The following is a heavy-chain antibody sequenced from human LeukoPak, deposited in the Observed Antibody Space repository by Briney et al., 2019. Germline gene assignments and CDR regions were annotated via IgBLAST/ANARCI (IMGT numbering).Heavy chain of an antibody. CDR1: GFTVSSNY. D-gene: IGHD6-6*01. Sequence: PGGSLRLSCAASGFTVSSNYMSWVRQAPGKGLEWVSVISGSGGSTYYADSVKGRVTISRDNSKNTLYLQMNSLRAGDTAVYYCARDRRPNIASRTFDYWGQGTLVTVSS. CDR3: ARDRRPNIASRTFDY. J-gene: IGHJ4*02. CDR2: ISGSGGST. V-gene: IGHV3-23*01.